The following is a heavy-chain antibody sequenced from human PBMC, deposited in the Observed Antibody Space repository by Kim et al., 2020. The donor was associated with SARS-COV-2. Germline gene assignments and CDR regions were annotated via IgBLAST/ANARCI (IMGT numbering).Heavy chain of an antibody. V-gene: IGHV3-21*01. Sequence: GGSLRLSCAASGFTFSNYIMNWVRQAPGKGLEWVSSISSTSSYIYYADSVRGRFTISRDNVKNSLNLQMNSLRAEDTAVYYCTRALTYGSGTEIYFDSWGQGTLVTVSS. J-gene: IGHJ4*02. D-gene: IGHD3-10*01. CDR3: TRALTYGSGTEIYFDS. CDR2: ISSTSSYI. CDR1: GFTFSNYI.